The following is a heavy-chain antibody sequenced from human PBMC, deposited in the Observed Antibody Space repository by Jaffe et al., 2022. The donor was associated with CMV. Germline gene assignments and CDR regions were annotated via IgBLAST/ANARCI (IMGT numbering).Heavy chain of an antibody. V-gene: IGHV4-4*07. J-gene: IGHJ4*02. D-gene: IGHD1-26*01. CDR3: ARGGGVEWELNSPPDY. CDR2: IYTSGST. Sequence: QVQLQESGPGLVKPSETLSLTCTVSGGSISSYYWSWIRQPAGKGLEWIGRIYTSGSTNYNPSLKSRVTMSVDTSKNQFSLKLSSVTAADTAVYYCARGGGVEWELNSPPDYWGQGTLVTVSS. CDR1: GGSISSYY.